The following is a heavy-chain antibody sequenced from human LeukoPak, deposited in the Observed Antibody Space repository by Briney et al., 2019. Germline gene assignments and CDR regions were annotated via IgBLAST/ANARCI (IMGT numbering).Heavy chain of an antibody. D-gene: IGHD3-10*01. CDR1: GGSISSSNW. Sequence: SGTLSLTCAVSGGSISSSNWWSWVRQPPGKGLEWIGEIYHSGSTNYNPSLKSRVTISVDKSKNQFSLRLSSVTAADTAVYYCARVGGYGSEEGRDYYYGMDVWGQGTTVTVSS. J-gene: IGHJ6*02. V-gene: IGHV4-4*02. CDR3: ARVGGYGSEEGRDYYYGMDV. CDR2: IYHSGST.